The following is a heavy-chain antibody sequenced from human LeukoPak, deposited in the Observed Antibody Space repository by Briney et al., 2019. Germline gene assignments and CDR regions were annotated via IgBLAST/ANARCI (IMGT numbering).Heavy chain of an antibody. CDR1: GFTFSTFA. D-gene: IGHD3-22*01. J-gene: IGHJ4*02. V-gene: IGHV3-30*02. Sequence: GGSLRLSCQPSGFTFSTFAMHWVRQAPGKGLKGVPFIRYDGSNKYYADSVKGRFTISRDNSKNTLYLQMNSLRAEDTAVYYCAKGPNYYDSSGYYDYWGQGTLVTVSS. CDR2: IRYDGSNK. CDR3: AKGPNYYDSSGYYDY.